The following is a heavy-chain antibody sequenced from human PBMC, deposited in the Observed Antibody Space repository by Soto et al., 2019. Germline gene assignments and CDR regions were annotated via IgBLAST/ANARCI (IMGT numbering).Heavy chain of an antibody. CDR2: IDWDDDK. CDR3: ARIAGPPGYFDY. V-gene: IGHV2-70*11. J-gene: IGHJ4*02. Sequence: GSGPTLVYPTQTLTLTCTFTGFSLSNSGMSVNWIRKPPGKALEWLARIDWDDDKYYSTSLKTRPTISKDTSKNQVVLTMPNMDPADTATYYCARIAGPPGYFDYWGQGILVTVSS. CDR1: GFSLSNSGMS. D-gene: IGHD7-27*01.